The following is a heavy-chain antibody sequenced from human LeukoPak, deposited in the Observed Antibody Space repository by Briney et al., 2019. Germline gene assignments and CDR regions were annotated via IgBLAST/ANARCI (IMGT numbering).Heavy chain of an antibody. J-gene: IGHJ5*02. D-gene: IGHD2-2*01. CDR3: ARDALYCSSTSCYGGSWCDP. Sequence: KTSESLSLTRTVSGGSISSYYWSWMPPPPGKGRVGIGYIFFLGNSNYNPSLKSRVTISVGPSKTQFSLKLSSVTAADTAVYYCARDALYCSSTSCYGGSWCDPWGQGTLVTVSS. V-gene: IGHV4-59*01. CDR2: IFFLGNS. CDR1: GGSISSYY.